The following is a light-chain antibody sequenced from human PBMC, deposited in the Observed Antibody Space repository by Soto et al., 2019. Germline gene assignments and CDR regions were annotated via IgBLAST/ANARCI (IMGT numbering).Light chain of an antibody. CDR2: LTS. CDR1: QALNTI. V-gene: IGKV3D-11*01. Sequence: EIVLTQSPATLSAFPGYRVSLSCRASQALNTILAWYQHKPGQAPRLLIYLTSNRAAGVPARFSAWGSETDFTLTISDVEPEDFAVYYCHQRQSSHRTFGQATKVDIK. CDR3: HQRQSSHRT. J-gene: IGKJ1*01.